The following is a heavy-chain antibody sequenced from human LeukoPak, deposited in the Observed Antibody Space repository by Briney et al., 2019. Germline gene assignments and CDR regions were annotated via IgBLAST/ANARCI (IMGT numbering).Heavy chain of an antibody. CDR2: INPNSGGT. V-gene: IGHV1-2*02. CDR3: ARAGVSYYYYGMDV. Sequence: ASVKVSCTASGYTFTGYYVHWVRQAPGQGLEWMGWINPNSGGTNYAQKFQGRVTMTRDTSISTAYMELSRLRSDDTAVYYCARAGVSYYYYGMDVWGQGTTVTVSS. CDR1: GYTFTGYY. J-gene: IGHJ6*02.